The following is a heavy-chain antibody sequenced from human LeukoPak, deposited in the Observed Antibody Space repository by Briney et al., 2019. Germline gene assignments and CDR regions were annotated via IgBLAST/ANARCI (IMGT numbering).Heavy chain of an antibody. Sequence: PGGSLRLSCAASGFTFSSYTFSTYAMSWARQAPGKGLEWVSAVNDSGVSTYYADSVKRRYTISTDNSKNTLYLQMNGLRAEDTAGYYCAKGVEDSGTYYYYYMDVWGKGTTVTVS. J-gene: IGHJ6*03. CDR2: VNDSGVST. CDR3: AKGVEDSGTYYYYYMDV. V-gene: IGHV3-23*01. CDR1: GFTFSSYTFSTYA. D-gene: IGHD2-15*01.